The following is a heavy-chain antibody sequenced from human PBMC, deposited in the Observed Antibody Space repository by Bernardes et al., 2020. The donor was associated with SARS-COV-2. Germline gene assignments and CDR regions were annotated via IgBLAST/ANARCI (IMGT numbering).Heavy chain of an antibody. D-gene: IGHD3-10*01. CDR1: GFSFSSFA. CDR3: ALVSYGSGTFYIGSGFDF. CDR2: MSGGGAQI. J-gene: IGHJ4*02. V-gene: IGHV3-23*01. Sequence: GGSLRLSRAASGFSFSSFALSWVRRAPGKGLEWVAFMSGGGAQIYYADSVKGRFSISRDYPKTTLHLQMNSLRAEDTAVYYCALVSYGSGTFYIGSGFDFWGQGTHVSVSS.